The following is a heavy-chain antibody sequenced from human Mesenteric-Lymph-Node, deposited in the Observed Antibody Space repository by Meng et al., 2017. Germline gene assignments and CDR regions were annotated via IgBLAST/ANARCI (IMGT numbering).Heavy chain of an antibody. D-gene: IGHD3-9*01. J-gene: IGHJ2*01. CDR1: GYTFTGYY. CDR3: ARIDPTYYDILTGPTNWYFDL. V-gene: IGHV1-2*02. Sequence: ASVKVSCKASGYTFTGYYMHWVRQAPGQGLEWMGWINPNSGGTNYAQKFQGRVTMTRDTSISTAYMELSRLRSDDTAVYYCARIDPTYYDILTGPTNWYFDLWGRGTLVTVSS. CDR2: INPNSGGT.